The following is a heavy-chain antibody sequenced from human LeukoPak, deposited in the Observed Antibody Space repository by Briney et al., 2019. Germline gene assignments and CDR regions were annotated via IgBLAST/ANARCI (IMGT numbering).Heavy chain of an antibody. V-gene: IGHV4-61*02. CDR3: ARTRGDYWADWFDP. J-gene: IGHJ5*02. D-gene: IGHD3-3*01. Sequence: SETLSLTCTVSGGSISSGSYYWSWIRPPAGKGLEWIGRIYTSGSTNYNPSLKSRVTISVDTSKNQFSLKLSSVTAADTAVYYCARTRGDYWADWFDPWGQGTLVTVSS. CDR2: IYTSGST. CDR1: GGSISSGSYY.